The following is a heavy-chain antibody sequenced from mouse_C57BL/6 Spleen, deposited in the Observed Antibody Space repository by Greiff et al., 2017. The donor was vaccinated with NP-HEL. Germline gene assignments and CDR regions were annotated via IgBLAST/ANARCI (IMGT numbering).Heavy chain of an antibody. D-gene: IGHD4-1*01. V-gene: IGHV10-1*01. CDR2: IRSKSNNYAT. Sequence: EVQLVESGGGLVQPKGSLKLSCAASGFSFNTYAMNWVRQAPGKGLEWVARIRSKSNNYATYYADSVKDRFTISRVDSVSILYLQMKNLKTENTAMYYCVRHRVDWDDYAMVYWGQGTSVTVSS. J-gene: IGHJ4*01. CDR1: GFSFNTYA. CDR3: VRHRVDWDDYAMVY.